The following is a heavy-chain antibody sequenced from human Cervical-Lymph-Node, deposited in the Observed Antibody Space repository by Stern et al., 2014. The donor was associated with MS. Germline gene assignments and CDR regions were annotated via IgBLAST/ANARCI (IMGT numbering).Heavy chain of an antibody. CDR3: AKDATMSTPSGYFDY. V-gene: IGHV3-30*18. Sequence: QMQLVQSGGGVVQPGRSLRLSCAASGFTFSSYGMHWVRQAPGKGLEWVAVISYDGNHKFYADSVKGRVTISRDNSKNTLYLQMISLRSEDTAVFYCAKDATMSTPSGYFDYWGQGTLVTVSS. J-gene: IGHJ4*02. CDR1: GFTFSSYG. D-gene: IGHD5/OR15-5a*01. CDR2: ISYDGNHK.